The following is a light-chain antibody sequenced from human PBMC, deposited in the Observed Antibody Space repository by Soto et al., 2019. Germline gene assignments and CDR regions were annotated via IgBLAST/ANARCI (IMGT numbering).Light chain of an antibody. CDR1: QSVSSSY. J-gene: IGKJ1*01. CDR2: GAS. CDR3: LHYNDWPRWT. V-gene: IGKV3-15*01. Sequence: EIVLTQSPGTLSLSPGERATLSCRASQSVSSSYLAWYQQKPGQAPRLLIHGASTRATGVPVRFSGSGSGTEFTLTISSLQSEDFAVYYCLHYNDWPRWTFGQGTKVDIK.